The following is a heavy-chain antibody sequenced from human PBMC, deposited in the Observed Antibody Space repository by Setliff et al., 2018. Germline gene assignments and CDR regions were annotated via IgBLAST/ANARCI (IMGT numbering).Heavy chain of an antibody. V-gene: IGHV4-61*02. CDR3: RLAHCSTTSCEEALDY. D-gene: IGHD2-2*01. CDR1: GDSIGRGGFH. J-gene: IGHJ4*02. Sequence: SETLSLTCTVSGDSIGRGGFHWSWVRQPAGKGLEWIGRIDTSGRTQYNLALKSRVTISIDMSKNQFSLNLNSVTAADTAVYYFRLAHCSTTSCEEALDYWSQGTLVTVSS. CDR2: IDTSGRT.